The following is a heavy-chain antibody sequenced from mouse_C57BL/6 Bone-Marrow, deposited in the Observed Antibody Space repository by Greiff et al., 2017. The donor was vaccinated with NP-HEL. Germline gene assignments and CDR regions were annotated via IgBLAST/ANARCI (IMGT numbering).Heavy chain of an antibody. D-gene: IGHD1-1*01. J-gene: IGHJ2*01. CDR3: ARIDVGSNYFDY. CDR1: GYTFTSYT. Sequence: VQLQQSGAELARPGASVKMSCKASGYTFTSYTMHWVKQRPGQGLEWIGYINPSSGYTKYNQKFKDKATLTADKSSSTAYMQLSSLTSEDSAVYYCARIDVGSNYFDYWGQGTTLTVSS. V-gene: IGHV1-4*01. CDR2: INPSSGYT.